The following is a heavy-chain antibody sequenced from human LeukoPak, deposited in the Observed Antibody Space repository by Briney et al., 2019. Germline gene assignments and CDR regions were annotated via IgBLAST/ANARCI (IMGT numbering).Heavy chain of an antibody. CDR1: GFTFSTYR. D-gene: IGHD2-21*01. Sequence: PGGSLRLSCVASGFTFSTYRLNWVRQAPGKGLEWVSSISRSSDYTYYANSVKGRFTISRDNAKNSLYLQMNSLRAEDTAVYYCARADCGGDCPPYYYYMDVWGKGTTVTVAS. V-gene: IGHV3-21*01. J-gene: IGHJ6*03. CDR2: ISRSSDYT. CDR3: ARADCGGDCPPYYYYMDV.